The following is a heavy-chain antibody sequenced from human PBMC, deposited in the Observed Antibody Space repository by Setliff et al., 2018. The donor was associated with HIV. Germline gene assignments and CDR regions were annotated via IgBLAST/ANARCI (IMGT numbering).Heavy chain of an antibody. V-gene: IGHV1-2*02. D-gene: IGHD1-26*01. CDR2: INPNNGGT. Sequence: ASVKVSCKAFGYTLTSYFLHWVRQAPGQGLEWMGWINPNNGGTNYAQKFQGRVTMTRDTSITTAYMELSRLISDDTAVYYCARGPTVGAADYWGQGTLVTVSS. CDR3: ARGPTVGAADY. J-gene: IGHJ4*02. CDR1: GYTLTSYF.